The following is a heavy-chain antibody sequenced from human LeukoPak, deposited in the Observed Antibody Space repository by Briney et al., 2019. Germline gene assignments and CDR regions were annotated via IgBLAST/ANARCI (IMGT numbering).Heavy chain of an antibody. CDR3: ARYYPDRYYMDV. Sequence: GGSQRLSWAGCGFTFSSYWMSWVRQAPGKGLEWVANIKRDGSEKYYVDSVKGRFTISRDNAKNSLYLQMNSLRAEDTAVYYCARYYPDRYYMDVWGKGTTVTVSS. D-gene: IGHD3-10*01. J-gene: IGHJ6*03. CDR2: IKRDGSEK. CDR1: GFTFSSYW. V-gene: IGHV3-7*01.